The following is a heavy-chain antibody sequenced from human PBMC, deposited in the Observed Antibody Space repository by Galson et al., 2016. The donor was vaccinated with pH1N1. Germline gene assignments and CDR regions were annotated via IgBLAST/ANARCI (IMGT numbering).Heavy chain of an antibody. CDR2: VYYSGAV. CDR3: ASHRVSQQTFFDL. D-gene: IGHD6-13*01. V-gene: IGHV4-59*08. Sequence: LSLTCPVSGGSLRSQFWSWVRQPPGKELEWIGFVYYSGAVIYNPSLESRVTIEVDASKDQFSLKLRSVTASDSARYLCASHRVSQQTFFDLWGPGALVTVSS. CDR1: GGSLRSQF. J-gene: IGHJ4*02.